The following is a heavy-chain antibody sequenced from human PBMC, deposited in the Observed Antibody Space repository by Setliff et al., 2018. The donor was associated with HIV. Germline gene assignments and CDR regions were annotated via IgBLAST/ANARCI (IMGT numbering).Heavy chain of an antibody. CDR3: VRVVTFFSTGPHFDP. CDR2: ISPDGSST. J-gene: IGHJ5*02. D-gene: IGHD2-21*02. Sequence: GGSLRLSCAGSGFPFSSNWIHWVRQTAGKGLLWVSRISPDGSSTMYADSVKGRFTISRDNAKNTVYLQMNSLRAEDTGVYYCVRVVTFFSTGPHFDPWGQGTLVTVSS. CDR1: GFPFSSNW. V-gene: IGHV3-74*03.